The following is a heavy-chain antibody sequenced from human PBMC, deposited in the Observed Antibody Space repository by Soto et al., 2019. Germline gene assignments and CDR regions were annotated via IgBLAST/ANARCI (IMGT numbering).Heavy chain of an antibody. CDR1: GGTFNSYD. CDR2: IIPIVETP. J-gene: IGHJ5*02. V-gene: IGHV1-69*13. Sequence: SVKVSCKASGGTFNSYDINWVRQAPGQGLEWMGGIIPIVETPKYAQKLQGRVTITADESTNTVYMELSSLRSEDTAMYYCARLSRPNYYDTSGFFKDNWFDPWGQGTLVTVSS. CDR3: ARLSRPNYYDTSGFFKDNWFDP. D-gene: IGHD3-22*01.